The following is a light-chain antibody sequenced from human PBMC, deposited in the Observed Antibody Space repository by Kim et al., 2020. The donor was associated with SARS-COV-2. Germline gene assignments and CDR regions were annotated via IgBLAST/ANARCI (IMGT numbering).Light chain of an antibody. CDR3: QVQDSSSSRWV. CDR1: EGGRRG. J-gene: IGLJ3*02. CDR2: YDR. V-gene: IGLV3-21*04. Sequence: TAQTSCSGNEGGRRGVHWYKQQPGQGQVLVIYYDRDRPSGVRERERCSNSGNTDTLTISRVEAEDEDEYDCQVQDSSSSRWVFGGGTQLTVL.